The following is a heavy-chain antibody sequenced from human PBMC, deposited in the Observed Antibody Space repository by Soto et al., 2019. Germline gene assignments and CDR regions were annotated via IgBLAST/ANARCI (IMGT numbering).Heavy chain of an antibody. CDR3: AKDQDVRMVGPFDY. CDR1: GFTSSSYA. Sequence: EVQLLESGGGLVQPGGSLRLSCAASGFTSSSYAMSWVRQAPGKGLEWVSGISGSGGSTNYADSVKGRFTISRDNSENTLYLQMNSLRAEDTGVYYCAKDQDVRMVGPFDYWGQGTLVTVSS. D-gene: IGHD2-15*01. J-gene: IGHJ4*02. V-gene: IGHV3-23*01. CDR2: ISGSGGST.